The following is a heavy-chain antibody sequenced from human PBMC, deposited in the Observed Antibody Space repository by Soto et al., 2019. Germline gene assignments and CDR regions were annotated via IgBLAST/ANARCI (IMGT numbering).Heavy chain of an antibody. D-gene: IGHD2-15*01. CDR3: SSRRVGATPHVMYV. J-gene: IGHJ6*01. CDR1: GYTFTSYG. CDR2: INAGNGNT. Sequence: QVQLVQSGAEEKKPGASVKVSCKASGYTFTSYGLHWVRQAPGQRLEWMGWINAGNGNTKYSQKFQGRVTSTRDTDDSTVYMGRSSLRSEDTSLYYWSSRRVGATPHVMYVWGHGTTAAVSS. V-gene: IGHV1-3*05.